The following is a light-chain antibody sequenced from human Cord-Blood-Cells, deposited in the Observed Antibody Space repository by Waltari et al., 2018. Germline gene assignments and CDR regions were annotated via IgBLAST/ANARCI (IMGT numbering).Light chain of an antibody. V-gene: IGKV4-1*01. CDR1: QSVLYSSNNKNY. CDR3: QQYYSTPYT. J-gene: IGKJ2*01. CDR2: WAS. Sequence: DIVMTQSPDSLAVSRGERATINCKSSQSVLYSSNNKNYLAWYQHKPGQPPKLLIYWASTRESGVPDRFSGSGSGTDFTLTISSLQAEDVAVYYCQQYYSTPYTFGQGTKLEIK.